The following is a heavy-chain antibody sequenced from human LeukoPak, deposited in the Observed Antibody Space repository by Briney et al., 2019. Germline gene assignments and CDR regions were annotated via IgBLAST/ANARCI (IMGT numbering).Heavy chain of an antibody. J-gene: IGHJ4*02. D-gene: IGHD3-10*01. V-gene: IGHV1-69*01. CDR3: ASDYYGSGSYKGY. CDR1: GFTFSSYA. CDR2: IIPIFGTA. Sequence: PGGSLRLSCAASGFTFSSYAISWVRQAPGQGLEWMGGIIPIFGTANYAQKFQGRVTITADESTSTAYMELSSLRSEDTAVYYCASDYYGSGSYKGYWGQGTLVTVSS.